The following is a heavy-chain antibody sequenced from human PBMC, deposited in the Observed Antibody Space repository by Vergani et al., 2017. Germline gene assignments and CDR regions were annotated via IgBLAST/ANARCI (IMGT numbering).Heavy chain of an antibody. Sequence: QVQLQESGPGLVKPSQTLSLTCTVSGGSFSTGGQSWTWLRQSAGKGLEWIGRIYTSGATTYNPSLRSRAIMSVDASKTQFSLKLTSVTAADTAVYYCARDGGEYDKDALDVWGQGTKVTVTS. CDR2: IYTSGAT. J-gene: IGHJ3*01. D-gene: IGHD2-21*01. CDR3: ARDGGEYDKDALDV. V-gene: IGHV4-61*02. CDR1: GGSFSTGGQS.